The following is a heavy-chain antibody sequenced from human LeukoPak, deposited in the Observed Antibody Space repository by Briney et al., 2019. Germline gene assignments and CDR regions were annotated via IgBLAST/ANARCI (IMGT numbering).Heavy chain of an antibody. V-gene: IGHV3-33*01. CDR1: GFTFSSYG. CDR2: IWYDGSNK. D-gene: IGHD6-19*01. CDR3: ARGRIAVAGVSYYFDY. Sequence: GGSLKLSCAASGFTFSSYGMHWVRQAPGKGLEWVAVIWYDGSNKYYADSVKGRFTISRDNSKNTLYLQMNSLRAEDTAVYYCARGRIAVAGVSYYFDYWGQGTLVTVSS. J-gene: IGHJ4*02.